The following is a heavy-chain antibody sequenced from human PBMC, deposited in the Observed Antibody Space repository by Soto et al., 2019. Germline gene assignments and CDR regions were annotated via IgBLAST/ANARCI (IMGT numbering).Heavy chain of an antibody. CDR2: ISSSSSYT. CDR1: GFTFSDYY. Sequence: TGGSLRLPCAASGFTFSDYYMSWIRQAPGKGLEWVSYISSSSSYTNYADSVKGRFTISRDNAKNSLYLQMNSLRAEDTAVYYCARVGEQQLDYYYGMDVWGQGTTVTVSS. CDR3: ARVGEQQLDYYYGMDV. D-gene: IGHD6-13*01. J-gene: IGHJ6*02. V-gene: IGHV3-11*06.